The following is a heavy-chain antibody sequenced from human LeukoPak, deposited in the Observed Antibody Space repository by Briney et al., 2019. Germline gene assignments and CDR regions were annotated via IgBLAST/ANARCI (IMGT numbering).Heavy chain of an antibody. J-gene: IGHJ4*02. V-gene: IGHV1-2*02. CDR2: INPNGGGT. CDR1: GYTFTGYY. CDR3: ARGGIAARPRIFDY. Sequence: ASVKVSCKASGYTFTGYYMHWVRQAPGQGLEWMGWINPNGGGTNYAQKFQGRVTTTRDTSISTAYMELSRLRSDDTAVYYCARGGIAARPRIFDYWGQGTLVTVSS. D-gene: IGHD6-6*01.